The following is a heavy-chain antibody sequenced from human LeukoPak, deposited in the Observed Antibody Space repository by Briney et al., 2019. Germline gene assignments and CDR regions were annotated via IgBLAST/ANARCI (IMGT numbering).Heavy chain of an antibody. CDR2: INSDGSFT. D-gene: IGHD5-24*01. V-gene: IGHV3-74*01. CDR1: GFTFSSYW. Sequence: GGSLRLSCAASGFTFSSYWMHWVRQAPGKGLVWVSRINSDGSFTSYVDSVKGRFTIARDNAKNTLCLQMNSLRAKDTAVYYCASLPYGSLAQGYWGQGTLVTVSS. J-gene: IGHJ4*02. CDR3: ASLPYGSLAQGY.